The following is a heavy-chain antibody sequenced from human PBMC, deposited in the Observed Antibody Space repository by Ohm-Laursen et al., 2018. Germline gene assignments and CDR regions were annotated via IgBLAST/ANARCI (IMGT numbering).Heavy chain of an antibody. J-gene: IGHJ4*02. D-gene: IGHD6-19*01. CDR2: ISSGSNTI. CDR1: GFTFSSYI. Sequence: GSLRLSCAASGFTFSSYIMNWVRQAPGKGLEWVSYISSGSNTIYYADSVKGRFTISRDNAKNSLYLQMNSLRAEDTAVYYCARLSRYSSGWAGDYWGQGTLVSVSS. V-gene: IGHV3-48*01. CDR3: ARLSRYSSGWAGDY.